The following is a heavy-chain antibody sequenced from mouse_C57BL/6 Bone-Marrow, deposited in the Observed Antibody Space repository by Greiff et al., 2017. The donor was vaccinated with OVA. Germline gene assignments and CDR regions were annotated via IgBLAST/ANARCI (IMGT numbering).Heavy chain of an antibody. CDR1: GYAFSSSW. CDR2: IYPGDGDT. J-gene: IGHJ2*01. V-gene: IGHV1-82*01. Sequence: QVQLQHSGPELVKPGASVKISCKASGYAFSSSWMNWVKQRPGKGLEWIGRIYPGDGDTNYNGKFKGKATLTADKSSSTAYMQLSSLTSEDSAVYFCARTSYYFDYWGQGTTLTVSS. CDR3: ARTSYYFDY.